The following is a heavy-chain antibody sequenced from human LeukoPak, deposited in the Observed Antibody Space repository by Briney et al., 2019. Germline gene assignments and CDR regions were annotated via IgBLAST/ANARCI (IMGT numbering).Heavy chain of an antibody. Sequence: GASVKVSCKASGYTFSTYAMNWVRQAPGQGLEWMGGIIPIFGTANYAQKFQGRVTITADESTSTAYMELSSLRSEDTAVYYCARDKHGLDYWGQGTLVTVSS. V-gene: IGHV1-69*13. CDR2: IIPIFGTA. CDR3: ARDKHGLDY. CDR1: GYTFSTYA. J-gene: IGHJ4*02.